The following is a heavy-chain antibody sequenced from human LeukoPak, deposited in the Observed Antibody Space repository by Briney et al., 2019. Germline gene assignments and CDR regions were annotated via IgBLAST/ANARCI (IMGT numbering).Heavy chain of an antibody. V-gene: IGHV3-74*01. D-gene: IGHD1-26*01. CDR1: GFTFSNYW. Sequence: GSLRLSCAASGFTFSNYWMHWVRQVPGKGLVWVSRINSDGSTTTYADSVKGRFTISRDNAKNTLYLLMSGLRAEDTAVYYCARDLVGARVYWGQGTLVTVSS. CDR2: INSDGSTT. J-gene: IGHJ4*02. CDR3: ARDLVGARVY.